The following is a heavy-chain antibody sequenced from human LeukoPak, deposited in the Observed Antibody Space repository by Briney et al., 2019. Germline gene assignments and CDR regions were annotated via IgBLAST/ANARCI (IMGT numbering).Heavy chain of an antibody. D-gene: IGHD3-16*02. V-gene: IGHV4-39*01. CDR3: ARGLATRVWGSYRNLGHAFDI. CDR1: GGSISSSSYY. Sequence: KSSETLSLTCTVSGGSISSSSYYWGWIRQPPGKGLEWIGSIYYSGSTYYNPSLKSRVTISVDTSKNQFSLKLSSVTAADTAVYYCARGLATRVWGSYRNLGHAFDIWGQGTMVTVSS. J-gene: IGHJ3*02. CDR2: IYYSGST.